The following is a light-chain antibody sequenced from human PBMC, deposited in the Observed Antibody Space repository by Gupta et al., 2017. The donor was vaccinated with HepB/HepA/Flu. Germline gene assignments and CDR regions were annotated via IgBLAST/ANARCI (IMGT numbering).Light chain of an antibody. Sequence: QAALPQPASVSGSPGPSITISCTGSRSDIGFYSYVSWYQQHPGKAPKILIYDVYKRPSGVSNRFSGSKSGNTASLTISGLQAEDEADYYCSSYTSDTTRVFGGGTKLTVL. CDR1: RSDIGFYSY. CDR3: SSYTSDTTRV. V-gene: IGLV2-14*03. CDR2: DVY. J-gene: IGLJ2*01.